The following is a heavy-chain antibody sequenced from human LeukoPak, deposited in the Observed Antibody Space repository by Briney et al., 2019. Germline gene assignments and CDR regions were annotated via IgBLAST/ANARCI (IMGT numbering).Heavy chain of an antibody. CDR1: GFTFSSYS. V-gene: IGHV3-21*01. CDR2: ISSSSSYI. CDR3: AREVYAGSSGGSVFDY. D-gene: IGHD2-15*01. Sequence: GGSLRLSCAASGFTFSSYSMNWVRQAPGKGLEWVSSISSSSSYIYYADSVKGRFTISRDNAKNSLYLQMNSLRAEDTAVYYCAREVYAGSSGGSVFDYWGQGTLATVSS. J-gene: IGHJ4*02.